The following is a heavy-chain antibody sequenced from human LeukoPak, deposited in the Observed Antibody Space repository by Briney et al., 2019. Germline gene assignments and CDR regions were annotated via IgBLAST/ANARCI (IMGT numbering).Heavy chain of an antibody. CDR3: ARGRAFFD. CDR1: GGSFSGYY. CDR2: INQSGSI. J-gene: IGHJ4*02. D-gene: IGHD3-3*02. V-gene: IGHV4-34*01. Sequence: PSETLSLTCAVYGGSFSGYYWNWIRQPPGKGLEWIGEINQSGSINYNPSLKSRVTISFDTSKNQFSLKLSSVTAADTAVYYCARGRAFFDWGQGTLVTVSS.